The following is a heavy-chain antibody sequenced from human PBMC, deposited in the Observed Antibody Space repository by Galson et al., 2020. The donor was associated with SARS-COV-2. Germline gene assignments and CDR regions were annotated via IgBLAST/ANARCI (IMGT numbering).Heavy chain of an antibody. CDR2: ILYDGSNK. D-gene: IGHD3-22*01. J-gene: IGHJ4*02. CDR3: ARDLYYYDSSGYYPDY. Sequence: RQAPGKGLEWVAVILYDGSNKYYADSVKGRFTISRDNSKNTLYLQMNSLRAEDTAVYYCARDLYYYDSSGYYPDYWGQGTLVTVSS. V-gene: IGHV3-30-3*01.